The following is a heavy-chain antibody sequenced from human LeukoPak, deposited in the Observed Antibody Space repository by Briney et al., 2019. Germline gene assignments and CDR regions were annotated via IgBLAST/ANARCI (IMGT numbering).Heavy chain of an antibody. D-gene: IGHD2-21*01. Sequence: SVKVSCKASGGTFSSYVISWVRQAPGQGLEWMGGIIPIFGTANYAQKFQGRVTITTDESTSTAYMELSSLRSEDTAVYYCARGQVVVIAPFDYWGQGTLVIVSS. CDR3: ARGQVVVIAPFDY. J-gene: IGHJ4*02. CDR2: IIPIFGTA. CDR1: GGTFSSYV. V-gene: IGHV1-69*05.